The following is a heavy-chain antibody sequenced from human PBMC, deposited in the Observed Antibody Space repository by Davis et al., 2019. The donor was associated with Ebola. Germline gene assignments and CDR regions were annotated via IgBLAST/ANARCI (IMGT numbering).Heavy chain of an antibody. Sequence: ASVKVSCKASGYTFTSYGISWVRQAPGQSLEWMGWINGANDNTKYSEKFQGRVTLTRDTPATTAYMELRGLRSDDTAVYYCARGLSGSQIPYYFYGMAVWGQGTTVTVSS. CDR1: GYTFTSYG. D-gene: IGHD1-26*01. J-gene: IGHJ6*02. CDR3: ARGLSGSQIPYYFYGMAV. V-gene: IGHV1-18*01. CDR2: INGANDNT.